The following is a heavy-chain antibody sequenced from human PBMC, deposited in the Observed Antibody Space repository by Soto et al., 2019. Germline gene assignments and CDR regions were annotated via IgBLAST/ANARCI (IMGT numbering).Heavy chain of an antibody. D-gene: IGHD6-25*01. Sequence: GGSLRLSCAASGFTVSSNYMSWVRQAPGKGLEWVSVIYSGGSTYYADSVKGRFTISRDNSKNTLYLQMNSLRAEDTAVYYCARAPRAADAFDIWGQGTMVTVSS. J-gene: IGHJ3*02. V-gene: IGHV3-53*01. CDR3: ARAPRAADAFDI. CDR2: IYSGGST. CDR1: GFTVSSNY.